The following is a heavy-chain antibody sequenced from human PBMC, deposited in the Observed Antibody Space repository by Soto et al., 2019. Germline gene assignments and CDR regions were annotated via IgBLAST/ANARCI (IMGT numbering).Heavy chain of an antibody. D-gene: IGHD3-10*01. CDR1: GYTFSTYA. Sequence: GGSLRLSCAACGYTFSTYAMHWVRQAPDKGLEWVAVISYDGSKEKYADSVKGRFTISRDNSKNRVSLQMNSLRAEDAAVYYCATGSSSVRGEISTNPTDYWGQATLVTVS. CDR3: ATGSSSVRGEISTNPTDY. J-gene: IGHJ4*02. V-gene: IGHV3-30-3*01. CDR2: ISYDGSKE.